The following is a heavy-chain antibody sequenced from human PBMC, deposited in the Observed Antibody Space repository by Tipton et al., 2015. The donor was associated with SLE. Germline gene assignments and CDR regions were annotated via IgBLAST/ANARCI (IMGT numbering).Heavy chain of an antibody. V-gene: IGHV4-59*12. CDR3: ARDRHLDAFDI. CDR1: GGSINSYF. Sequence: TLSLTCTVSGGSINSYFWSWIRQPPGKGLEWIGYIYYSGSTNYNPSLKSRVTISVDTSKNQFSLKLSSVTAADTAVYYCARDRHLDAFDIWGQGTMVTVSS. J-gene: IGHJ3*02. CDR2: IYYSGST.